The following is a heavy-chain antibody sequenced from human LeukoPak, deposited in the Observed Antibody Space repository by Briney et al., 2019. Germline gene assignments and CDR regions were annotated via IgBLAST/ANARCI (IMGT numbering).Heavy chain of an antibody. D-gene: IGHD1-1*01. CDR1: GFVFTSYG. J-gene: IGHJ4*02. CDR3: ARELHVERYDY. Sequence: GASVKVSCKASGFVFTSYGFTWVRQAPGQGLEWMGWISANDGKTHYSEKHRGRVTMSTDTVTSTAYMELRSLRSDDTAVYYCARELHVERYDYWGQGTLVTVSS. CDR2: ISANDGKT. V-gene: IGHV1-18*01.